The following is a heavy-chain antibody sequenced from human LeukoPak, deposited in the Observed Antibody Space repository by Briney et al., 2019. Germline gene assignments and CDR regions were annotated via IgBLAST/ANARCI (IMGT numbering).Heavy chain of an antibody. CDR3: AKRHGSGWSFDY. V-gene: IGHV3-33*06. CDR2: IWYDGSNK. J-gene: IGHJ4*02. D-gene: IGHD6-19*01. CDR1: GFTFSSYG. Sequence: PGGSLRLSCAASGFTFSSYGMHWVRQAPGKGLEWVAVIWYDGSNKYYADSVKGRFTISRDNSKNTLYLQMNSLRAEDTAVYYCAKRHGSGWSFDYWGQGTLVTVSS.